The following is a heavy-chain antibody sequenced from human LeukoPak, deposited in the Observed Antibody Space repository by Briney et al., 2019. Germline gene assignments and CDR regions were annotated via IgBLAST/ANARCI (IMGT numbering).Heavy chain of an antibody. Sequence: PSETLSLTCTVSGGSISSGDYYWSWIRQPPGKGLEWIGYIYYSGSTYYNPSPKSRVTISVDTSKNQFSLKLSSVTAADTAVYYCARILLWFGEPYNFDYWGQGTLVTVSS. J-gene: IGHJ4*02. V-gene: IGHV4-30-4*01. D-gene: IGHD3-10*01. CDR3: ARILLWFGEPYNFDY. CDR2: IYYSGST. CDR1: GGSISSGDYY.